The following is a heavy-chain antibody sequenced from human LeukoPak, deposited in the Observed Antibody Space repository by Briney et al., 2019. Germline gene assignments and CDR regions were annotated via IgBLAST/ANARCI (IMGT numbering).Heavy chain of an antibody. CDR1: GYTYTSNY. V-gene: IGHV1-46*01. J-gene: IGHJ4*02. Sequence: ASVKVSCKASGYTYTSNYIHWVRQAPGQGLEWMGMIYPRDGSASYAQKFQGRVTVTRDTSTSTVHMELSGLRSEDTAVYYCARDQEGFDYWGQGTLVTVSS. CDR2: IYPRDGSA. CDR3: ARDQEGFDY.